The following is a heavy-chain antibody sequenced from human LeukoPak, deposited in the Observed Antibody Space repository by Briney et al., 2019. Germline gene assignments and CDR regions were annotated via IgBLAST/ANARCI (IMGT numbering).Heavy chain of an antibody. V-gene: IGHV1-69*06. CDR2: IIPIFGTA. CDR1: GGTFSSYA. Sequence: SVKVSCKASGGTFSSYAISWVRQAPGQGLEWMGGIIPIFGTANYAQKFQGRVTITADKSTSTAYMELSSLRSEDTAVYYCARVRIAVAGTLDYWGQGTLVTVSS. D-gene: IGHD6-19*01. CDR3: ARVRIAVAGTLDY. J-gene: IGHJ4*02.